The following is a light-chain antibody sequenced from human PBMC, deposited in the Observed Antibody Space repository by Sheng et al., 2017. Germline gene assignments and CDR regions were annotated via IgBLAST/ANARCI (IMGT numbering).Light chain of an antibody. CDR2: KAS. J-gene: IGKJ1*01. Sequence: IQLTQSPSSLSASVGDRVTITCRASQGISSYLNWYQQKPGKAPKLLIYKASSLESGVPSRFSGSGSGTEFTLTISSLQPDDFATYYCQQYNSYWTFGQGTKVEIK. CDR3: QQYNSYWT. CDR1: QGISSY. V-gene: IGKV1-5*03.